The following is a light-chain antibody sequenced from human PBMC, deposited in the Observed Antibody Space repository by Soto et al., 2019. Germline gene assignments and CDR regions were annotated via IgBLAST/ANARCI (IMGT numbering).Light chain of an antibody. J-gene: IGKJ1*01. Sequence: DIVMTQAPESLAVWRGGSATINCKSSQSVLYSSKNKNYLAWYQQKPGQAPKLLIYWASTRESGVPDRFSGSGSGTDFTLTISSLQAQDAAVYYCQQYYRSSWTFGQGTKVDIK. CDR1: QSVLYSSKNKNY. CDR3: QQYYRSSWT. V-gene: IGKV4-1*01. CDR2: WAS.